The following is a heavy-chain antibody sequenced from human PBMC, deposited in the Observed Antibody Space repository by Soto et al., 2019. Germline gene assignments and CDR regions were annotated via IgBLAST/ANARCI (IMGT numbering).Heavy chain of an antibody. V-gene: IGHV3-48*02. CDR3: ARDPGKNYNGNYELLGAFDI. CDR2: ITSSSSTI. J-gene: IGHJ3*02. Sequence: EVQLVESGGGLVQPGGSLRLSCAASGFTFSSYSMNWVRQAPGKGLEWVSYITSSSSTIYYADSVKGRFTISRDNAKNSLHMQMNSLRDEDTAVYYCARDPGKNYNGNYELLGAFDIWVQGTIVAVSS. D-gene: IGHD1-1*01. CDR1: GFTFSSYS.